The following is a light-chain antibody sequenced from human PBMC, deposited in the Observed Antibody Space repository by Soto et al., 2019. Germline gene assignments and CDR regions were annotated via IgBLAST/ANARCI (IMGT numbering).Light chain of an antibody. CDR2: EVS. CDR1: SSDVGGYNY. CDR3: SSYTSSSTVV. V-gene: IGLV2-14*01. J-gene: IGLJ2*01. Sequence: QPVLTQPASVSGSPGQSITISCTGTSSDVGGYNYVSWYQQHPGKAPKLMIYEVSDRPSGVSDRFSGSKSGNTASLTISGLQAEDESEYYCSSYTSSSTVVFGGGTKLTVL.